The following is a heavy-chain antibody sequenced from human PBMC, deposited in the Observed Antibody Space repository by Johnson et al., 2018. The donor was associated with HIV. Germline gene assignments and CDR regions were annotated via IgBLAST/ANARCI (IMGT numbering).Heavy chain of an antibody. J-gene: IGHJ3*02. CDR1: GFTVSSNY. V-gene: IGHV3-66*02. D-gene: IGHD1-26*01. CDR2: INWNGGAT. Sequence: VQLVESGGGLVQPGGSLRLSCAASGFTVSSNYMSWVRQAPGKGLEWVSGINWNGGATGYADSVKGRFTISRDNSKNTLYLQMNSLRVEDTAVYYCAKAVGGYAFDIWGQGTMVTVSS. CDR3: AKAVGGYAFDI.